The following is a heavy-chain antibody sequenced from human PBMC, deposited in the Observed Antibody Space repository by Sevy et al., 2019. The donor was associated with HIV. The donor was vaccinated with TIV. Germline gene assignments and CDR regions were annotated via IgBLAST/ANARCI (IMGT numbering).Heavy chain of an antibody. D-gene: IGHD3-10*01. CDR2: IRSRAKNYVT. V-gene: IGHV3-73*01. CDR3: TSGGFSQKTGLYVDY. Sequence: GGSLRLSCAASGATFSGSAIHWDRQPSGKGLEWVGRIRSRAKNYVTEYGAPVKGRFSISRDDSKNTTYLQMNSLKTEDTAIYFCTSGGFSQKTGLYVDYWGPGTLVTVSS. J-gene: IGHJ4*02. CDR1: GATFSGSA.